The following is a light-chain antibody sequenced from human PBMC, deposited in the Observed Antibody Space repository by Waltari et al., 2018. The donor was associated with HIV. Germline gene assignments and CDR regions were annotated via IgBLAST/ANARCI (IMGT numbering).Light chain of an antibody. CDR3: QQSYSTPYS. V-gene: IGKV1-39*01. CDR1: QSITTY. J-gene: IGKJ2*03. Sequence: DLQMTQSPSSLSAFVGDRVIITCRASQSITTYLNWYQQKAGTAPKLLIYRTSTLQSGVPARISGSGSGTDFTLTISSLQPEDFATYYCQQSYSTPYSFGQGTRLEIK. CDR2: RTS.